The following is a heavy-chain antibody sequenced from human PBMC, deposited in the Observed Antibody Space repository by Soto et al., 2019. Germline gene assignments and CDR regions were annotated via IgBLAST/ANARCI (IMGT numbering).Heavy chain of an antibody. CDR2: ISNNGSEK. J-gene: IGHJ6*03. Sequence: LRLSCAASGFTFSSYSMNWVRQAPGKGLEWVANISNNGSEKYYADSVKGRFTISRDNAKNSLYLQMNSLRAEDTAVYYCAREGSEVVVPAAIYYYYYMDVWGKGTTVTVSS. CDR1: GFTFSSYS. D-gene: IGHD2-2*01. CDR3: AREGSEVVVPAAIYYYYYMDV. V-gene: IGHV3-7*01.